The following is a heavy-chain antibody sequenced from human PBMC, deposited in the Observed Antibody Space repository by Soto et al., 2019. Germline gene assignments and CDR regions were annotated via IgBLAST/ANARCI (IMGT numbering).Heavy chain of an antibody. J-gene: IGHJ5*02. D-gene: IGHD6-13*01. CDR2: IIPILGIA. V-gene: IGHV1-69*02. CDR1: GGTFSSYT. Sequence: SVKVSCKDSGGTFSSYTLSWVRQAPGQGLEWMGRIIPILGIANYAQKFQGRVTITADKSTSTAYMELSSLRSEDTAVYYCARGRAAAAYNWFDPWGQGTLVTVSS. CDR3: ARGRAAAAYNWFDP.